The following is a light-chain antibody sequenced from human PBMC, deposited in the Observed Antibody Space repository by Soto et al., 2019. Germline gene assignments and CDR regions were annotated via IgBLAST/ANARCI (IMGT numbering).Light chain of an antibody. J-gene: IGLJ3*02. V-gene: IGLV3-21*02. CDR1: NIGRKS. CDR2: DDT. CDR3: QVRDSNNDHMV. Sequence: SYELTQPPSVSVAPGQPARITCGGNNIGRKSVHWHQQRPGQAPLVVIYDDTDRPSGIPERFSGANSENTATLTITRVEAGDEADYYCQVRDSNNDHMVFGGGTKVTVL.